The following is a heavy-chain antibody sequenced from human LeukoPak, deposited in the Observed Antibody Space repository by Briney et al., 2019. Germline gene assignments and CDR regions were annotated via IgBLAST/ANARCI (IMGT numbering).Heavy chain of an antibody. CDR3: ARDHDYVWGSYRYRNYYMDV. V-gene: IGHV1-2*02. CDR2: INPNSGGT. D-gene: IGHD3-16*02. CDR1: GYTFTGYY. J-gene: IGHJ6*03. Sequence: ASVKASCKASGYTFTGYYMHWVRQAPGQGLEWMGWINPNSGGTNYAQKFQGRVTMTRDTSISTAYMELSRLRSDDTAVYYCARDHDYVWGSYRYRNYYMDVWGKGTTVTVSS.